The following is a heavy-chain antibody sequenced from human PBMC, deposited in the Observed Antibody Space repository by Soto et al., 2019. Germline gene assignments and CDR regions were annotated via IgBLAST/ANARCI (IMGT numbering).Heavy chain of an antibody. Sequence: SVKVSCKASGGTFSSYAISWVRQAPGQGLEWMGGIIPIFGTANYAQKFQGRVTITADKSTSTAYMELSSLRSEDTAVYYCAGGRLAPAAISRYYYYGMDVWGQGTTVTVSS. CDR1: GGTFSSYA. J-gene: IGHJ6*02. CDR2: IIPIFGTA. CDR3: AGGRLAPAAISRYYYYGMDV. V-gene: IGHV1-69*06. D-gene: IGHD2-2*02.